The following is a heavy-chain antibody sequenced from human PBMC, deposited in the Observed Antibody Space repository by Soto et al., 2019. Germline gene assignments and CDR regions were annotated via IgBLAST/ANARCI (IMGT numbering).Heavy chain of an antibody. V-gene: IGHV1-2*02. D-gene: IGHD6-13*01. Sequence: QVYLVQSGAEVKKPGASVKVSCKASGYTFTDYYMHWVRQAPGQGLEWVGWINPNTGGTKYAQKFQGRVTLTRDTAVSTAYMELSRLTSDDTAVYYCARDNGLSSSIWSVNYSHYYGMDVWGLGTTVTVSS. CDR1: GYTFTDYY. J-gene: IGHJ6*02. CDR2: INPNTGGT. CDR3: ARDNGLSSSIWSVNYSHYYGMDV.